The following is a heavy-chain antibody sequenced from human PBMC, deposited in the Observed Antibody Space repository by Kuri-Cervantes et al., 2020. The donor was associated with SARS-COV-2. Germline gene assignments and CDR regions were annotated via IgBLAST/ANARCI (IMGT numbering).Heavy chain of an antibody. Sequence: ASVKVSCKASGYTFTGYYMHWVRQAPGQGLEWMGWINPDSGGTNYAQKFQGRVTMTRDTSISTAYMELSRLRSDDTAVYYRARDLVDTAMAVFDYWGQGTLVTVSS. D-gene: IGHD5-18*01. CDR3: ARDLVDTAMAVFDY. V-gene: IGHV1-2*02. CDR1: GYTFTGYY. CDR2: INPDSGGT. J-gene: IGHJ4*02.